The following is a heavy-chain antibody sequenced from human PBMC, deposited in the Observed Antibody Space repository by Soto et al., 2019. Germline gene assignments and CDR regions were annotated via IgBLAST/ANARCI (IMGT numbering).Heavy chain of an antibody. D-gene: IGHD2-15*01. V-gene: IGHV4-4*02. J-gene: IGHJ4*02. Sequence: SETLPHTCAVSDGFISSSNYWSWVRQPPGKGLEWIGQVYHNGGPSYNPSLRSRVTMSIDKSKNQFSLNLSAVTAADTAVYFCVRHGGRLFDYWGPGHLVTVSS. CDR3: VRHGGRLFDY. CDR2: VYHNGGP. CDR1: DGFISSSNY.